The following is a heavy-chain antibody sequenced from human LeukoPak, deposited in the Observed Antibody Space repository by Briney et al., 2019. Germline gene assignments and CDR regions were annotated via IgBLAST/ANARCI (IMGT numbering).Heavy chain of an antibody. V-gene: IGHV1-2*06. CDR3: ARGSSWYDYYYYMDV. Sequence: GASVKVSCKAPGYTFTGYYMHWVRQAPGQGLEWMGRINPNSGGTNYAQKFQGRVTMTRDTSISTAYMELSRLRSDDTAVYYCARGSSWYDYYYYMDVWGKGTTVTVSS. D-gene: IGHD6-13*01. J-gene: IGHJ6*03. CDR2: INPNSGGT. CDR1: GYTFTGYY.